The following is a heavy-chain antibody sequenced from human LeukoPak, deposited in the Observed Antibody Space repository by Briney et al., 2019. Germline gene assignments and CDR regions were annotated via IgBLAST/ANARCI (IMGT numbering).Heavy chain of an antibody. CDR3: ARALVGGSHPPWFDP. CDR1: GFTVSSNY. J-gene: IGHJ5*02. D-gene: IGHD3-16*01. V-gene: IGHV3-53*04. Sequence: GGSLRPSCAASGFTVSSNYMSWVRQAPGKGLEWVSVIYSGGSTYYADSVKGRFTISRHNSKNTLYLQMNSLRAEDTAVYYCARALVGGSHPPWFDPWGQGTLVTVSS. CDR2: IYSGGST.